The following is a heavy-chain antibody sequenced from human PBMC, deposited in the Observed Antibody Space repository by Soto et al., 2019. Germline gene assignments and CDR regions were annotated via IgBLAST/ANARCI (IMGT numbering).Heavy chain of an antibody. V-gene: IGHV3-11*01. CDR1: GFTFSDYY. J-gene: IGHJ6*03. CDR2: ISSSGSAI. D-gene: IGHD6-13*01. Sequence: GGSLRLSCAASGFTFSDYYMSWIRQAPGKGLEWVSYISSSGSAIYYADSVKGRFTISRDNAKNSLYLQMNSLRAEDTAVYYCARAEVSVWGYSSRWPYYYMDVWGKGTTVTVSS. CDR3: ARAEVSVWGYSSRWPYYYMDV.